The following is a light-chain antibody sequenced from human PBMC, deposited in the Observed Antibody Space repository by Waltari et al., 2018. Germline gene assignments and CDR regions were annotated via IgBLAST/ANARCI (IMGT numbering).Light chain of an antibody. Sequence: DIQMTQSPSPLSASVGDRVTITCQASQDIENFVNWYQQKPGKAPKLLIYDAANLATGFPSMFSGSGSGTDFTFTIASLQPEDIATYFCQQYQNLPSFGPGTKVDLK. CDR3: QQYQNLPS. V-gene: IGKV1-33*01. CDR2: DAA. J-gene: IGKJ3*01. CDR1: QDIENF.